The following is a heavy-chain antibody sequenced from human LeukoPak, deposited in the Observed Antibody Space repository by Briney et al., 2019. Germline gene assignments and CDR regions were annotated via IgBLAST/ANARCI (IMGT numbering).Heavy chain of an antibody. J-gene: IGHJ5*02. Sequence: GGSLRLSCAASGFTFSSYEMNWVRQAPGKGLEWVSYISSSGSTIYYADSVKGRFTISRDNAKNSLYLQMNSLRAEDTAVYYCARDGEYRSSSGWFDPWGQGTLVTVSS. CDR1: GFTFSSYE. D-gene: IGHD6-6*01. CDR2: ISSSGSTI. V-gene: IGHV3-48*03. CDR3: ARDGEYRSSSGWFDP.